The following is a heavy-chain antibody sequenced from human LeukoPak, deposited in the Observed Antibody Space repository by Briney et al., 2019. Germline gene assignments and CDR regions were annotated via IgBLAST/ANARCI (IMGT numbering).Heavy chain of an antibody. CDR3: AKDQRKKVAAAGNSPFDF. Sequence: GGSLRLSCAASGFTFSSYAMSWVRQAPGKGLEWVSAISGSGGSTYYADSVKGRFTVSRDNSKNTLYLEMNSLRAEDTAVYYCAKDQRKKVAAAGNSPFDFWGQGALVTVSS. V-gene: IGHV3-23*01. CDR1: GFTFSSYA. D-gene: IGHD6-13*01. J-gene: IGHJ4*02. CDR2: ISGSGGST.